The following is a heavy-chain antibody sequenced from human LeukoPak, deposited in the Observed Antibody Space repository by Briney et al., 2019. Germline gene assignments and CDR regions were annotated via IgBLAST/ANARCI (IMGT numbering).Heavy chain of an antibody. J-gene: IGHJ3*02. Sequence: GGSLRLSCAASGFALSNYWMHWVRQAPGKGLEYVSAISSSGGSTYYADSVKGRFTISRDNSKDTLYLQMSSLRAEDTTVYYCVKSAGFDWLSPLDAFDIWGQGTMVTVSS. CDR2: ISSSGGST. CDR3: VKSAGFDWLSPLDAFDI. V-gene: IGHV3-64D*06. CDR1: GFALSNYW. D-gene: IGHD3-9*01.